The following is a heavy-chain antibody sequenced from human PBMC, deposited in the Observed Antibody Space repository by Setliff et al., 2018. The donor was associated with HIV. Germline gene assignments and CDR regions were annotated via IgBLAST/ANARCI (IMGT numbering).Heavy chain of an antibody. J-gene: IGHJ4*02. CDR2: MNPDSGNT. CDR1: GYNFVNYE. V-gene: IGHV1-8*02. CDR3: ARGRFWGPH. D-gene: IGHD7-27*01. Sequence: ASVKVSCKASGYNFVNYEINWVRQATGQGLEWMGWMNPDSGNTDYAQKFQGRVTMTRDTSISTAYMELSSLASDDMAVYYCARGRFWGPHRGQGTLVTVSS.